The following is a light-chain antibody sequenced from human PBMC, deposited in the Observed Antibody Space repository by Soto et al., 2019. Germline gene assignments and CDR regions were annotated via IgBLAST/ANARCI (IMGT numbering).Light chain of an antibody. CDR3: AAWDDSLRGYV. CDR1: SSNIGSSF. Sequence: QSVLTQPPSTSGTPGQRVSISCSGSSSNIGSSFVYWYQQLPGTAPKLLIYRNNQRPSGVPDRFSGPKSGTSASLVISGLRSEDEADHYCAAWDDSLRGYVFGTGTKVTVL. CDR2: RNN. J-gene: IGLJ1*01. V-gene: IGLV1-47*01.